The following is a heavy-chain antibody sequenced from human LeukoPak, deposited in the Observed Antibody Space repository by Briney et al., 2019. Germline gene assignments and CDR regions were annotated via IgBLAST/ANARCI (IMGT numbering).Heavy chain of an antibody. CDR1: GYSFTSYW. D-gene: IGHD3-22*01. V-gene: IGHV5-51*01. CDR3: ARHLDYYDSSGYHDYFDY. Sequence: GESLKISCKGSGYSFTSYWIGWVRQMPGKGLEWMGIIYPGDSDTRYSPSFQGQVTISADKSISTAFLLWSSLVASATAMYYCARHLDYYDSSGYHDYFDYWGQGTLVTVSS. J-gene: IGHJ4*02. CDR2: IYPGDSDT.